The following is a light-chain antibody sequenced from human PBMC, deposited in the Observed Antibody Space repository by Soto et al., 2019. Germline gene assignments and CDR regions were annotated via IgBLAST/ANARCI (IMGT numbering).Light chain of an antibody. CDR1: SSNIGTGYD. V-gene: IGLV1-40*01. J-gene: IGLJ2*01. CDR2: DNS. CDR3: QSYDNRHVV. Sequence: QSVLTQPPSVSGAPGQRVTISCTGSSSNIGTGYDVHWYQQLPGTAPKLLIYDNSNRPSGVPDRFSGSKSDTSASLAITGLQAEDEADYYCQSYDNRHVVFGGGTKVTVL.